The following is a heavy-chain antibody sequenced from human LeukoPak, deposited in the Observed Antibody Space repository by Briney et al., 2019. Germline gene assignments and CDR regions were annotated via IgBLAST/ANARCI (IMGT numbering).Heavy chain of an antibody. CDR3: ARDDILSDENGFDM. V-gene: IGHV3-33*08. CDR2: IGSDGRNK. J-gene: IGHJ3*02. CDR1: GFTFSSYG. D-gene: IGHD3-9*01. Sequence: PGRSLRLSCAASGFTFSSYGIHWVRQTPAKGLEWVAVIGSDGRNKFYADSVTGRFSVSRDNSKNTLFLQMNSLRAEDTGVYFCARDDILSDENGFDMWGRGTMVTVSS.